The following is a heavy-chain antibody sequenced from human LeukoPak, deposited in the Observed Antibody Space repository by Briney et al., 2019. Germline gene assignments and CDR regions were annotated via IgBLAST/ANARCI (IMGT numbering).Heavy chain of an antibody. D-gene: IGHD5-24*01. J-gene: IGHJ3*02. CDR2: ISSSSSYI. CDR3: ARERDASDAFDI. Sequence: GGSLRLSCVASGFTFSSYSMNWVRQAPGKGLEWVSPISSSSSYIYYADSVKGRFTISRDNAKNSLYLQMKSPRAEDTAVYYCARERDASDAFDIWGQGTMVTVSS. V-gene: IGHV3-21*01. CDR1: GFTFSSYS.